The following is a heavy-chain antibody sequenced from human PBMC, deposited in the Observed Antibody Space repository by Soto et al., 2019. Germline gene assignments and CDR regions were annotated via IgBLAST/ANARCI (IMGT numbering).Heavy chain of an antibody. V-gene: IGHV3-33*01. CDR1: GFTFSSYG. D-gene: IGHD3-10*01. CDR3: ARDMNTMVRPARFFDY. J-gene: IGHJ4*02. CDR2: IWYDGSNK. Sequence: GGSLRLSCAAPGFTFSSYGMHCVRQAPGKGLEWVAVIWYDGSNKYYADSVKGRFTISRDNSKNTLYLQMNSLRAEDTAVYYCARDMNTMVRPARFFDYWGQGTMVTVSS.